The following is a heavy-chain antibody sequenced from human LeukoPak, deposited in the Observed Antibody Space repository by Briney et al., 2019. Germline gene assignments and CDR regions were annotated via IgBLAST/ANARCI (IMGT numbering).Heavy chain of an antibody. D-gene: IGHD1-7*01. J-gene: IGHJ4*02. CDR3: ARDGWNYFPLDF. CDR2: ISSATGHT. CDR1: GLAFSDYY. Sequence: PGGSLRLSCEVSGLAFSDYYMSWIRQAPRKGLEWISYISSATGHTNYADSVKGRFTISRDDAKNSLYLQLTSLRVEDTAVYYCARDGWNYFPLDFWGQGTLVTVSS. V-gene: IGHV3-11*06.